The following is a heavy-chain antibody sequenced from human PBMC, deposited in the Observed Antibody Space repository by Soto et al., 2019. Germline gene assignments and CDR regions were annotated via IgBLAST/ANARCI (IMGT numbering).Heavy chain of an antibody. Sequence: PGGSLRLSCAASGFTVSSAYMAWVRQAPGKGLEWVSSIYTAGNTYYADSVKGRFTISRDGSENTLYLQMNSLRAEDTAVYYCARCGGSENYCYFFDYRARRTPVTVSS. V-gene: IGHV3-66*01. J-gene: IGHJ4*02. CDR1: GFTVSSAY. CDR2: IYTAGNT. D-gene: IGHD3-10*01. CDR3: ARCGGSENYCYFFDY.